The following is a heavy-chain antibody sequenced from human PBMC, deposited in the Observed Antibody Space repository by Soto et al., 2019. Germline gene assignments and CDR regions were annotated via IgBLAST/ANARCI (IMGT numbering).Heavy chain of an antibody. CDR1: GYTFTIYA. V-gene: IGHV1-3*01. D-gene: IGHD4-17*01. CDR2: INAGNGNT. J-gene: IGHJ4*02. CDR3: AIDYLGAYFSY. Sequence: ASVKVSCKASGYTFTIYAMHWVLQAPGQRLEWMGWINAGNGNTKYSQKFQGRVTITRDTSASTAYMELSSLRSEDTAVYYCAIDYLGAYFSYWGQGTLVTVSS.